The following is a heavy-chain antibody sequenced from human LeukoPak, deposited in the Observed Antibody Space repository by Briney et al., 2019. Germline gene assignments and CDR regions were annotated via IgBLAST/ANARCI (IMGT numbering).Heavy chain of an antibody. CDR1: GFTFSSYW. V-gene: IGHV3-7*01. J-gene: IGHJ5*02. CDR2: IKQDGSEK. Sequence: PGGSLRLSCAASGFTFSSYWMSWVRQAPGKGLEWVANIKQDGSEKYYVDSVKGRFTISRDNAKNSLYLQMNSLRAEDTAVYYCARVGVQWLLLRSSNWFDPWGQGTLVTVSS. CDR3: ARVGVQWLLLRSSNWFDP. D-gene: IGHD3-22*01.